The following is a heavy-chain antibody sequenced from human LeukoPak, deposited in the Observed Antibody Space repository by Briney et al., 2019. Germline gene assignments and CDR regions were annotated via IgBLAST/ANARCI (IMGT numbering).Heavy chain of an antibody. V-gene: IGHV3-7*04. CDR2: IKQDGSKK. J-gene: IGHJ4*02. D-gene: IGHD5-24*01. CDR3: TRVGYIDEGIDY. CDR1: GFPFSSYW. Sequence: GGSLRLSCVASGFPFSSYWMTWVRQAPGKGLEWVANIKQDGSKKSYVDSVKGRFTISRDNAKNSLYLQMNSLRAGDTAIYYCTRVGYIDEGIDYWGLGTLVTVSS.